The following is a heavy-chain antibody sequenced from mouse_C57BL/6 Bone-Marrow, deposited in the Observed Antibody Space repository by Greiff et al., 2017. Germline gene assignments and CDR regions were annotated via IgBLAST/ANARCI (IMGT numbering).Heavy chain of an antibody. CDR3: ARHPSYDYGSSPPFDY. CDR2: ISNGGGST. CDR1: GFTFSDYY. D-gene: IGHD1-1*01. V-gene: IGHV5-12*01. J-gene: IGHJ2*01. Sequence: EVQLVESGGGLVQPGGSLKLSCAASGFTFSDYYMYWVRQTPEKRLEWVAYISNGGGSTYYPDTVKGRFTISRDNAKNTLYLQMSRLKSEDTAMYYCARHPSYDYGSSPPFDYWGQGTTLTVSS.